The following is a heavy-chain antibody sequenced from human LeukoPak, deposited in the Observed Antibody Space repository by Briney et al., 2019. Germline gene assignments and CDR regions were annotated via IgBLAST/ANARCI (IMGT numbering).Heavy chain of an antibody. CDR3: AIGNGIAVATPPGH. CDR2: ISWNSGSI. D-gene: IGHD6-19*01. J-gene: IGHJ1*01. V-gene: IGHV3-9*01. CDR1: GFTFDDYA. Sequence: QPGRSLRLSCAASGFTFDDYAMHWVRQAPGKGLEWVSGISWNSGSIGYADSVKGRFTISRDNAKNSLYLQMNSLRAEDTALYYCAIGNGIAVATPPGHWGQGTLVTVSS.